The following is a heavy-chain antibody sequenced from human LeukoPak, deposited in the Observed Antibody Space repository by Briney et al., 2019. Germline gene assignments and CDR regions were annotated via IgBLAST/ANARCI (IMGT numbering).Heavy chain of an antibody. CDR1: GYTFTSYA. Sequence: ASVNVSCKASGYTFTSYAMNWVRQAPGQGLEWMGWINTNTGNPTYAQGFTGRFVFSLDTSVSTAYLQISSLKAEDTAVYYCARTFSSGYYYRHWYFDLWGRGTLVTVSS. CDR2: INTNTGNP. V-gene: IGHV7-4-1*02. D-gene: IGHD3-22*01. CDR3: ARTFSSGYYYRHWYFDL. J-gene: IGHJ2*01.